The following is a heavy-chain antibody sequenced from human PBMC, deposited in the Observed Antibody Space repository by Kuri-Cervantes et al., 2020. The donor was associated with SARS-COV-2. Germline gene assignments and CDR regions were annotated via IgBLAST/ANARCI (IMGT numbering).Heavy chain of an antibody. V-gene: IGHV1-24*01. D-gene: IGHD3-16*01. CDR3: ARRDGSLGEFDY. CDR1: GYTLTELS. J-gene: IGHJ4*02. Sequence: ASVKVSCKVSGYTLTELSMHWVRQAPGKGLEWMGGFDPEDGETMYAQKFQGRVTMTEDTSTDTAYMELSSLRSEDTAVYYCARRDGSLGEFDYWGQGTLVTVSS. CDR2: FDPEDGET.